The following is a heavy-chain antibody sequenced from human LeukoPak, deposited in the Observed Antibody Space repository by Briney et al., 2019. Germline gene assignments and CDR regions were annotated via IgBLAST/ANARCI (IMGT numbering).Heavy chain of an antibody. V-gene: IGHV3-21*01. CDR2: ISSSSSYI. CDR1: GFTFSSYS. Sequence: PGGSLRLSRAASGFTFSSYSMNWVRQAPGKGLEWVSSISSSSSYIYYADSVKGRFTISRDNAKNSLYLQMNSLRAEDTAVYYCARDRFTMIADWGQGTLVTVSS. J-gene: IGHJ4*02. CDR3: ARDRFTMIAD. D-gene: IGHD3-22*01.